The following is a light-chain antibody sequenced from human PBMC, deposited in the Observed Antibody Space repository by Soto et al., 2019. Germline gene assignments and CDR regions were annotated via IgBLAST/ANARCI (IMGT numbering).Light chain of an antibody. CDR2: RAS. CDR1: ETIRSY. CDR3: QQSYNPPWT. J-gene: IGKJ1*01. V-gene: IGKV1-39*01. Sequence: DIQMTQSPSSLSASVGDRVTITCRASETIRSYLNWYQQKPGKAPKLLIYRASTLESGVPSRFSGSESGTAFTLTISSLQPEDFATYFCQQSYNPPWTFGQGTKVEIK.